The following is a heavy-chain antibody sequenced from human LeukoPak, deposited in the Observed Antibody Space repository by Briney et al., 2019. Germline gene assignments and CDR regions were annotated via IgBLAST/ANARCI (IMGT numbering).Heavy chain of an antibody. CDR3: AKGRWVQNDFDY. Sequence: GGSLRLSCAASGFTFSNYAMNWVRQAPGKGLEWVSVICGSTTGTHYADSVKGRFTISRDNSKNSLYLQMNSLRAEDTAVYYCAKGRWVQNDFDYGGQGTQVTVSS. D-gene: IGHD5-24*01. V-gene: IGHV3-23*01. J-gene: IGHJ4*02. CDR1: GFTFSNYA. CDR2: ICGSTTGT.